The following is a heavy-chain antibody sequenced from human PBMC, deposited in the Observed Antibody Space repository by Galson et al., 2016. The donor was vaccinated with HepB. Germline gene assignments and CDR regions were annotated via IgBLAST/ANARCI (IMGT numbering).Heavy chain of an antibody. Sequence: TLSLTRTVSGGSISSGDYYWSWIRQPPGKGLEWIGNIYFSGNTQYNPSLGSRVTMSVDRSKNQFYLTLSSVTAADTAVYYCVRDDSRGYYYGTWVDPWGQGIPVIVSS. V-gene: IGHV4-30-4*01. CDR2: IYFSGNT. J-gene: IGHJ5*02. D-gene: IGHD3-22*01. CDR3: VRDDSRGYYYGTWVDP. CDR1: GGSISSGDYY.